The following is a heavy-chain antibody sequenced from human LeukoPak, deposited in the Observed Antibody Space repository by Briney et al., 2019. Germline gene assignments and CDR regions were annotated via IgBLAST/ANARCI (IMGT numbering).Heavy chain of an antibody. D-gene: IGHD4-17*01. Sequence: EASVKVSCKASGYTFTAYHVHWVRQAPGQGLEWMGDINPNSGDTWYAQKFQGRVTMTRETSISTTYVELSRLRSDDTALYYCASDVAKVTPGDHWGQGTLVTVSS. CDR3: ASDVAKVTPGDH. CDR2: INPNSGDT. CDR1: GYTFTAYH. V-gene: IGHV1-2*02. J-gene: IGHJ4*02.